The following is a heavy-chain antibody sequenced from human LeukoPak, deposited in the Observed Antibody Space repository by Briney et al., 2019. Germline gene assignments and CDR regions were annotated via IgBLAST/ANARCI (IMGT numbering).Heavy chain of an antibody. V-gene: IGHV3-74*01. CDR1: GFTFSFNS. Sequence: GGSLRLSCAASGFTFSFNSMHWVRQGPGKGLVWVSRIKRDGSGTTYADSVKGRVAISRDNAKNTLYLQMNSLRAEDTAVYYCARSNGFGMDVWGQGTTVTVSS. CDR2: IKRDGSGT. D-gene: IGHD2-8*01. J-gene: IGHJ6*02. CDR3: ARSNGFGMDV.